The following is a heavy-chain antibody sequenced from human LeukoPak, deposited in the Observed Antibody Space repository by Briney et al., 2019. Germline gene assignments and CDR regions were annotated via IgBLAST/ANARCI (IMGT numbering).Heavy chain of an antibody. Sequence: SETLSLTCTVSGGSISSGVYYWSWIRQHPGKGLEWIGYIYYSGSTYYNPSLKSRVTISVDTSKNEFSLKLSSVTAADTAVYYCARSGGDYPAYLCMDVWGQGTTVTVSS. CDR2: IYYSGST. V-gene: IGHV4-31*03. D-gene: IGHD4-17*01. CDR3: ARSGGDYPAYLCMDV. J-gene: IGHJ6*02. CDR1: GGSISSGVYY.